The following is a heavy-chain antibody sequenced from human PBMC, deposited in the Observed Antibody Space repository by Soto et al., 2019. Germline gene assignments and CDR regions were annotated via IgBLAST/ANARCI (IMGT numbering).Heavy chain of an antibody. CDR3: AELAYFDY. D-gene: IGHD1-1*01. V-gene: IGHV3-30-3*01. CDR1: GFSFSGKS. Sequence: PGGSLRLSCAASGFSFSGKSMYWVRQAPGKGLEWVAHISPDGSPIYYADSVKGRFTISRDNSKNTLYLQMNSLRAEDTAVYYCAELAYFDYWGQGTLVTVSS. J-gene: IGHJ4*02. CDR2: ISPDGSPI.